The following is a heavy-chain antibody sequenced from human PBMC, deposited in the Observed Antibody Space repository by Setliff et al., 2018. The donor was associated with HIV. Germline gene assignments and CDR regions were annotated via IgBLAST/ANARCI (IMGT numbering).Heavy chain of an antibody. Sequence: PSETLSLTCTVSGGSISSYYWSWIRQPPGKGLEWIGYIYTSGSTNYNPSLKSRVTISVDTSKNQFSLKLSSVTAADTALYYCARQNSGYGSDYWGQGTLVTVSS. CDR1: GGSISSYY. V-gene: IGHV4-4*09. CDR3: ARQNSGYGSDY. CDR2: IYTSGST. J-gene: IGHJ4*02. D-gene: IGHD3-10*01.